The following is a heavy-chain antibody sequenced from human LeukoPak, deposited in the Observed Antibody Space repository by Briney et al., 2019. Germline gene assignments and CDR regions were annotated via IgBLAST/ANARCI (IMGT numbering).Heavy chain of an antibody. J-gene: IGHJ4*02. Sequence: GGSMRLSCAASGFSFSSHWIHWVRQGAGKGLEWVSRISTDGSITGYADSVKGRFTMSRDNAKNTVYLQMNSLRAEDTAVYFCTRDFDSGSGYWGQGTVVTVS. D-gene: IGHD6-19*01. CDR3: TRDFDSGSGY. CDR2: ISTDGSIT. CDR1: GFSFSSHW. V-gene: IGHV3-74*01.